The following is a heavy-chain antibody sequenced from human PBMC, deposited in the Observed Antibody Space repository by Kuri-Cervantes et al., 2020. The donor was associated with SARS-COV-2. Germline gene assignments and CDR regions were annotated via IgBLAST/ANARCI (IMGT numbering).Heavy chain of an antibody. CDR2: IKQDGSEK. J-gene: IGHJ3*02. CDR1: GSTPSSYW. CDR3: ARDASTLWFMDPIPRGAFYI. V-gene: IGHV3-7*01. D-gene: IGHD3-10*01. Sequence: RGSLRLSSAVYGSTPSSYWMGWVSQAPGKGLEWVANIKQDGSEKYYVDSVKWLFTIARDNAKNSLYRQRNSLRAEDTVGYSCARDASTLWFMDPIPRGAFYIWGQGTLVTVSS.